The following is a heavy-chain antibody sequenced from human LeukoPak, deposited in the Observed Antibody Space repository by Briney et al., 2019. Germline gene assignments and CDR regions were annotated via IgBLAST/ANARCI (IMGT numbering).Heavy chain of an antibody. Sequence: SETLSLTCTVSGGSISSYSWSWIRQPPGKGLEWIGYIYYSGSTNYNPSLKSRVTISVDTSKKQFSLKVTSVTAADTAVYYCARGRSAAGNFDYWGQGTLVTVSS. CDR3: ARGRSAAGNFDY. D-gene: IGHD6-13*01. CDR2: IYYSGST. CDR1: GGSISSYS. J-gene: IGHJ4*02. V-gene: IGHV4-59*12.